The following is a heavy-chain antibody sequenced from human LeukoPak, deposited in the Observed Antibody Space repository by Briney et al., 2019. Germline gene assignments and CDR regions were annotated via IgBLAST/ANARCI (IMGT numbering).Heavy chain of an antibody. D-gene: IGHD3-10*01. Sequence: GGSLRLSCAASGFTFSSYSMNWVRQAPGKGLEWVSSISSSSGYIYYADSVKGRFTISRDNAKNSLYLQMNSLRAGDTAVYYCARDNTMVRGAYYYYGMDVWGQGTTVTVSS. J-gene: IGHJ6*02. CDR2: ISSSSGYI. CDR3: ARDNTMVRGAYYYYGMDV. CDR1: GFTFSSYS. V-gene: IGHV3-21*01.